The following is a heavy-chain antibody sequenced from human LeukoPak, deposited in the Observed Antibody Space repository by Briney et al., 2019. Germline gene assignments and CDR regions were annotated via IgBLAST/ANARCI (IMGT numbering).Heavy chain of an antibody. J-gene: IGHJ3*02. CDR1: GFTFSSYS. CDR2: ISSSSSTI. V-gene: IGHV3-48*04. D-gene: IGHD1-26*01. CDR3: ARGGGSYTI. Sequence: PGGSLRLSCSASGFTFSSYSMNWVRQAPGKGLEWVSYISSSSSTIYYADSVKGRSTISRDNAKNSLYLQMNSLRAEDTAVYYCARGGGSYTIWGQGTMVTVSS.